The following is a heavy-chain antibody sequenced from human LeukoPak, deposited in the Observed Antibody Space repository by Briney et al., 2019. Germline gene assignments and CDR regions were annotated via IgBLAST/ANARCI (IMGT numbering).Heavy chain of an antibody. V-gene: IGHV4-39*02. CDR1: GDSISSSSYY. CDR2: IYSGST. CDR3: AREYSSSRDWFDP. Sequence: MASETLSLTCTVSGDSISSSSYYWGWFRQPPGKGLDWIGSIYSGSTYYNPSLKSRVIISVDTSKTQFSLKLSSVTAADTAVYYCAREYSSSRDWFDPWGQGTLVTVSS. J-gene: IGHJ5*02. D-gene: IGHD6-6*01.